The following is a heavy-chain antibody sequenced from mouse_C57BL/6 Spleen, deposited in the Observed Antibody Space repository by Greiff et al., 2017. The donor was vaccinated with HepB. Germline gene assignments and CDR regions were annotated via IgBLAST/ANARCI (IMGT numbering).Heavy chain of an antibody. V-gene: IGHV1-81*01. CDR3: ARFLYDGLDPFAY. J-gene: IGHJ3*01. CDR1: GYTFTSYG. Sequence: LVESGAELARPGASVKLSCKASGYTFTSYGISWVKQRTGQGLEWIGEIYPRSGNTYYNEKFKGKATLTADKSSSTAYMELRSLTSEDSAVYFCARFLYDGLDPFAYWGQGTLVTVSA. D-gene: IGHD2-3*01. CDR2: IYPRSGNT.